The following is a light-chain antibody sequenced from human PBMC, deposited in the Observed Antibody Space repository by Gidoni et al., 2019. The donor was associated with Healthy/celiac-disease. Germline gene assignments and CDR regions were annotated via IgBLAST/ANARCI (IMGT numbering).Light chain of an antibody. V-gene: IGKV1-5*01. CDR3: QQYNSSSWT. Sequence: DIHMTQSPSTLSASVGDRVTITCRASQSISSWLAWYQQKPGKAPKLLIYAASSLESGVPSRFSGSGSGTEFTLTISSLQPDDFATYYCQQYNSSSWTFGQGTKVEIK. CDR2: AAS. CDR1: QSISSW. J-gene: IGKJ1*01.